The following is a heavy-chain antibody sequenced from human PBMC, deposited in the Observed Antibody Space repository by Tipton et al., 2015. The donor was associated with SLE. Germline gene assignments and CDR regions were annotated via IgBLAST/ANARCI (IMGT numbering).Heavy chain of an antibody. D-gene: IGHD3-10*01. J-gene: IGHJ6*03. CDR2: IHYTGST. Sequence: GLVKPSETMSLTCSVSGVSISSHYWSWVLQPPGKGLEWIGYIHYTGSTFYNPSLKSRVTMSVDTSKNQFSLRLTSVTAADSAVYYCTRGHFNSGTSPYYNYYYYMDVWGKGTAVTVSS. CDR3: TRGHFNSGTSPYYNYYYYMDV. V-gene: IGHV4-59*11. CDR1: GVSISSHY.